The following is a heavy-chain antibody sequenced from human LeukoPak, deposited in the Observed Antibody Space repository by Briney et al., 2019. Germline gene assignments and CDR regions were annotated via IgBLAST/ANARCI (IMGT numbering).Heavy chain of an antibody. J-gene: IGHJ3*02. CDR3: AKDPDYDFWSGYYMPGAFDI. V-gene: IGHV3-23*01. CDR2: ISGSGGST. Sequence: PGGSLRLSCAASGFTFSSYAMSWVRQAPGKGLEWVSAISGSGGSTYYADSVKGRFTISRDYSKNTLYLQMDSLRAEDTAVYYCAKDPDYDFWSGYYMPGAFDIWGQGTMVTVSS. D-gene: IGHD3-3*01. CDR1: GFTFSSYA.